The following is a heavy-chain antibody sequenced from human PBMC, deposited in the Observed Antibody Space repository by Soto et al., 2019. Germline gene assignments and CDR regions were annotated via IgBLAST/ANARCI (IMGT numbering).Heavy chain of an antibody. D-gene: IGHD2-21*02. CDR1: GYTFTYRY. J-gene: IGHJ3*02. V-gene: IGHV1-45*02. CDR2: ITPFNGNT. Sequence: SVKVSCKASGYTFTYRYLHWVRQAPGQALEWVGWITPFNGNTNYAQKFQDRVTITRDRSMSTAYMELSSLRSEDTAMYYCARSARFNGGDWDAFDIWGQGTMVTVSS. CDR3: ARSARFNGGDWDAFDI.